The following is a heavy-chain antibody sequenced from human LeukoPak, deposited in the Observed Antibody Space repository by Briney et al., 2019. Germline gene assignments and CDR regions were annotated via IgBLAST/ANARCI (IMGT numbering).Heavy chain of an antibody. V-gene: IGHV4-39*07. CDR1: GGSIRSSYYY. Sequence: RASETLSLTCTVSGGSIRSSYYYWGWIRQPPGKGLEWIGSIYDSGSTYYNPSLKSRVTISVDTSKNQFSLKLSSVTAADTAVYYCARDRAEYCSGGSCYSDYYYYGMDVWGQGTTVTVSS. J-gene: IGHJ6*02. CDR2: IYDSGST. D-gene: IGHD2-15*01. CDR3: ARDRAEYCSGGSCYSDYYYYGMDV.